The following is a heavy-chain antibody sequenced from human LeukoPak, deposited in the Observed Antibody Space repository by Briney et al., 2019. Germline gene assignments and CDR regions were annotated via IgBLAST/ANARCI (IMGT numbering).Heavy chain of an antibody. CDR2: IYYSGST. V-gene: IGHV4-39*01. CDR1: GGSISSSSYY. J-gene: IGHJ4*02. Sequence: SETLSLTCTVSGGSISSSSYYWGWIRQPPGKGLEWIGSIYYSGSTYYNPSLKSRITISVDTSKNQFSLKLSSVTAADTAVYYCARQVADIVVVPAAMRFDYWGQGTLVTVSS. CDR3: ARQVADIVVVPAAMRFDY. D-gene: IGHD2-2*01.